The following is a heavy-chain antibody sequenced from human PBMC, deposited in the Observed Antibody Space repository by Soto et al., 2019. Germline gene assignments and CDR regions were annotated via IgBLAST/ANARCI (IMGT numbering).Heavy chain of an antibody. CDR3: ARGGGEFDA. Sequence: KTSETLSLTCAVYGASLSDNYCNWLRQPPGKGLEWIGEINHSGNTNYNPSLRSRVTISIDTSKNQLSLNLRSVSAADTAVYYCARGGGEFDAWGQGTPVTVS. V-gene: IGHV4-34*01. J-gene: IGHJ5*02. D-gene: IGHD2-21*01. CDR2: INHSGNT. CDR1: GASLSDNY.